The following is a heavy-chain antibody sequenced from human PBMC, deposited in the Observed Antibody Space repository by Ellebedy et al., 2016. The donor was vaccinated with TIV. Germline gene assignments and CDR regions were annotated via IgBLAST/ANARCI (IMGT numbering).Heavy chain of an antibody. CDR2: ISSTSSHI. Sequence: GESLKISCTASGFSFSRYSINWVRQVPGKGLEWVSSISSTSSHIYYAESVKGRFTISRDNAKNSLYLQMNSLRAEDTALYYCAKGTWYSSGWLYFDYWGQGTLVTVSS. CDR3: AKGTWYSSGWLYFDY. CDR1: GFSFSRYS. J-gene: IGHJ4*02. D-gene: IGHD6-19*01. V-gene: IGHV3-21*04.